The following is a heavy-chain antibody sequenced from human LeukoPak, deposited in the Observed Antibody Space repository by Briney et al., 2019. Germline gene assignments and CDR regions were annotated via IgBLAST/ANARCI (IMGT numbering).Heavy chain of an antibody. CDR2: ISRNGGST. D-gene: IGHD6-19*01. CDR1: GFTFSSYA. J-gene: IGHJ4*02. Sequence: PGGSLRLSCSASGFTFSSYAMHWVRQAPGKGLEYVSGISRNGGSTNYADSVKGRIAISRDNSKNTLYLQMSSLRPEDTAVYYCVNQISGWVYWGQGTLVTVSS. V-gene: IGHV3-64D*06. CDR3: VNQISGWVY.